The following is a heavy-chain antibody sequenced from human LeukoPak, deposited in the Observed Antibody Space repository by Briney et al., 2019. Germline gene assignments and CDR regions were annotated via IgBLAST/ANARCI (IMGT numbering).Heavy chain of an antibody. D-gene: IGHD2-15*01. Sequence: ASVKVSCKASGYTFTRYGISWVRQAPGQRLEWMGWISAYNGHTNYTQKLQGRVTMTTDTSTSTAYMELRSLRSDDTAVYYCARGIVVVVAASPSRNWFDPWGQGTLVTVSS. CDR2: ISAYNGHT. CDR1: GYTFTRYG. V-gene: IGHV1-18*01. J-gene: IGHJ5*02. CDR3: ARGIVVVVAASPSRNWFDP.